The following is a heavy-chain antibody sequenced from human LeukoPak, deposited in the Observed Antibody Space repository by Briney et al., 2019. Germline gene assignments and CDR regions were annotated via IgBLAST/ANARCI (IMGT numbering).Heavy chain of an antibody. D-gene: IGHD6-19*01. J-gene: IGHJ4*02. CDR1: GGSIGGYY. CDR3: ARGPRSSDWYSIDY. CDR2: IYSSGNT. Sequence: SETRSLTCIVSGGSIGGYYWGWVRQPAGKGLEWIGRIYSSGNTDYNPPLKSRVTMSVDTSKNQFSLNLSSVTAADTAVYYCARGPRSSDWYSIDYWGQGTLVTVSS. V-gene: IGHV4-4*07.